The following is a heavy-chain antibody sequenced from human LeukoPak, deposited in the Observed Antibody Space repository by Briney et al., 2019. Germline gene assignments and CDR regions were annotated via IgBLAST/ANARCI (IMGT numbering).Heavy chain of an antibody. D-gene: IGHD6-13*01. CDR1: GLTFSRYW. J-gene: IGHJ4*02. Sequence: PGGSLRLSCAASGLTFSRYWMNWVRQAPGKGLEWVANINQYGNEKYYVDSVRGRFTISKDNAKNSLFLQMNSLRAEDTAIYYCARDSSAEKGQQLANWGQGTLVTVSS. V-gene: IGHV3-7*04. CDR2: INQYGNEK. CDR3: ARDSSAEKGQQLAN.